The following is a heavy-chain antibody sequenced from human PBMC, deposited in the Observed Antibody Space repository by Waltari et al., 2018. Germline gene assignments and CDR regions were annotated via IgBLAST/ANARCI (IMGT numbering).Heavy chain of an antibody. CDR3: ARRFQH. V-gene: IGHV3-48*01. Sequence: EVQLVESGGGLVQPGGSLRLSCAASGFPFSSYGMNWVRQAPGKGLEWISYISSSSTIYYADSVKGRFTISRDNAKNSLYLQMNSLRAEDTAVYYCARRFQHWGQGTLVTVSS. J-gene: IGHJ1*01. CDR2: ISSSSTI. CDR1: GFPFSSYG.